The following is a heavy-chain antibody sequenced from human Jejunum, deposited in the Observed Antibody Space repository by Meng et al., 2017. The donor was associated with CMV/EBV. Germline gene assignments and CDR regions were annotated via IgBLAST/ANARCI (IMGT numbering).Heavy chain of an antibody. CDR1: GYACTTYY. CDR2: IHPINGST. V-gene: IGHV1-46*01. D-gene: IGHD2-21*01. J-gene: IGHJ4*02. CDR3: ARGSPEVN. Sequence: KASCKASGYACTTYYVHWVLQAPGQGLEWMGLIHPINGSTTYAQNFQGRVTVTRDTSTTTVHMELRNLRSEDTAVYYCARGSPEVNWGQGTLVTVSS.